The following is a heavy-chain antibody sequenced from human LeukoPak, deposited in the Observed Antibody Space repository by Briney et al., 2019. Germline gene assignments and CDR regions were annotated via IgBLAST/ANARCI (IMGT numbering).Heavy chain of an antibody. J-gene: IGHJ4*02. D-gene: IGHD3-22*01. CDR2: IYSGGST. CDR3: ASLDDRLYYFDY. CDR1: GFTVSSNY. V-gene: IGHV3-53*01. Sequence: GGSLRLSCAASGFTVSSNYMSWVRQAPGKGLEWVSVIYSGGSTYYADSVKGRFTISRDNSKNTLYLQMNSLRAEDTAAYYCASLDDRLYYFDYWGQGTLVTVSS.